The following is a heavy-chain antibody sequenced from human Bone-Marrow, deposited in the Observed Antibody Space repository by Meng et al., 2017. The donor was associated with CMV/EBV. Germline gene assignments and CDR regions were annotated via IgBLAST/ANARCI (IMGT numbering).Heavy chain of an antibody. D-gene: IGHD2-2*01. J-gene: IGHJ6*02. CDR1: GFTFSSYS. V-gene: IGHV3-21*01. CDR2: ISSSSSYI. Sequence: GGSLRLSCAASGFTFSSYSMNWVRQAPGKGLEWVSSISSSSSYIYYADSVKGRFTISRDNAKNSLYLQMNSLRAEDTAVYYCARALGYCSSTSCYSYYYGMDVWGQGTTVTVPS. CDR3: ARALGYCSSTSCYSYYYGMDV.